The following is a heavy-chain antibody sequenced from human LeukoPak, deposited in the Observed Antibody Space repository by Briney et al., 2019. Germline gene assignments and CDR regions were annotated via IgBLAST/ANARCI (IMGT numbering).Heavy chain of an antibody. J-gene: IGHJ3*02. Sequence: GGSLRLSCAASGFTFSSYGMHWVRQAPGKGLEWVAFIRSDGSYKYYADSVKGRFTISRDNSKNTLYLQMNSLRAEDTAVYYCAKYDSSGLLAFDIWGQGTMVTVSS. CDR2: IRSDGSYK. D-gene: IGHD3-22*01. CDR3: AKYDSSGLLAFDI. V-gene: IGHV3-30*02. CDR1: GFTFSSYG.